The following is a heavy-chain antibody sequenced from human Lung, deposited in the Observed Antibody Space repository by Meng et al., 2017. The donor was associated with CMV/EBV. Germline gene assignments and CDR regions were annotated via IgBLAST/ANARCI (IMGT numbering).Heavy chain of an antibody. CDR2: IRYDGSNK. V-gene: IGHV3-30*02. D-gene: IGHD1-1*01. CDR3: AKARSTKDYYYYGMDV. CDR1: FTFSSYG. J-gene: IGHJ6*02. Sequence: FTFSSYGMHWVRQAPGKGLEWVAFIRYDGSNKYYADSVKGRFTISRDNSKNTLYLQMNSLRAEDTAVYYCAKARSTKDYYYYGMDVWGQGTTVTVSS.